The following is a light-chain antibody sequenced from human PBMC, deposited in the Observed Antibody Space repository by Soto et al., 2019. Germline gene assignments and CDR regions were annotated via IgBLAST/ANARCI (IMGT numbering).Light chain of an antibody. Sequence: QPVLTQSPSASASLGASVKLTCTLSSGHSTYAIAWHQQQPEGGPRYLMKLNSDGSHSRGDGIPDRFSGSSSGAERYLTISSLQSEDEADYYCHTWGTGLRVFGGGTKVTVL. V-gene: IGLV4-69*01. CDR3: HTWGTGLRV. J-gene: IGLJ2*01. CDR1: SGHSTYA. CDR2: LNSDGSH.